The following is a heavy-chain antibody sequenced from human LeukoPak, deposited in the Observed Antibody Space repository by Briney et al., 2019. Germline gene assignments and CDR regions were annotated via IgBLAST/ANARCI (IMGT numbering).Heavy chain of an antibody. V-gene: IGHV3-23*01. CDR3: AKATTAIVVDNFFDY. D-gene: IGHD3-22*01. CDR2: ISGSGGST. J-gene: IGHJ4*02. Sequence: GGSLRLSCAASGFTFSSYAMSWVRQAPGKGLEWVSAISGSGGSTYYADSVKGRFTISRDNSKNTVYLQMNSLRAEDTALYYCAKATTAIVVDNFFDYWGQGTLVSVSS. CDR1: GFTFSSYA.